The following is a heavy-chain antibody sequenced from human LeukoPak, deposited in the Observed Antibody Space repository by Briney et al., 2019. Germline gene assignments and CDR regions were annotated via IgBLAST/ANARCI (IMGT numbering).Heavy chain of an antibody. D-gene: IGHD6-19*01. V-gene: IGHV3-23*01. CDR2: LIGSGITT. J-gene: IGHJ4*01. CDR1: GFTFSNSA. CDR3: AKGIYSSGWSYFDY. Sequence: GGSLRLSCAASGFTFSNSAMSWVRQAPGKGLVGVSTLIGSGITTYYADSVKGRFTTSRDNSKNTLYLQMIRLRAADTSVYSCAKGIYSSGWSYFDYWGHGTLVTVSS.